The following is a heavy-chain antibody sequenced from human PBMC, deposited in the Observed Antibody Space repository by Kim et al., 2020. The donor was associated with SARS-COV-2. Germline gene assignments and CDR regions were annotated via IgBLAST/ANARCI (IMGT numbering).Heavy chain of an antibody. J-gene: IGHJ4*02. CDR2: ISGDGGST. CDR1: GFTFDDYA. V-gene: IGHV3-43*02. Sequence: GGSLRLSCAASGFTFDDYAMHWVRQAPGKGLEWVSLISGDGGSTYYADSVKGRFTISRDNSKNSLYLQMNSLRTEDTALYYCAKDIGPPNYYGSGSYYNTEVWGQGTLVTVSS. CDR3: AKDIGPPNYYGSGSYYNTEV. D-gene: IGHD3-10*01.